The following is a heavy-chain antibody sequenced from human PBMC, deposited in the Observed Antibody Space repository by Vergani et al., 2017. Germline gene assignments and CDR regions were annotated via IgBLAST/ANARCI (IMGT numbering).Heavy chain of an antibody. V-gene: IGHV4-39*01. CDR1: GGSISSSSYY. D-gene: IGHD2/OR15-2a*01. CDR2: IYYSGST. CDR3: ARHGAANRGHNWFDP. Sequence: QLQLQESGPGLVKPSETLSLTCTVSGGSISSSSYYWGWIRQPPGKGLEWIGSIYYSGSTYYNPSLKSRVTISVDTSKNQFSLKLSSVTAADTAVYYCARHGAANRGHNWFDPWGQETLVTVSS. J-gene: IGHJ5*02.